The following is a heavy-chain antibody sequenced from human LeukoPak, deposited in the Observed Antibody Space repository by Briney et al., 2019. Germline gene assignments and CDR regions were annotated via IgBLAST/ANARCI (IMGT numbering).Heavy chain of an antibody. CDR1: GFTFSSYG. J-gene: IGHJ4*02. D-gene: IGHD3-10*01. CDR3: AKTYGSGSYKDYFDY. Sequence: PGGSLRLSCAASGFTFSSYGMSWVRQAPGKVLEWVSAISGSGGSTYYADSVKGRFTISRDNSKNTLYLQMNSLRAEDTAVYYCAKTYGSGSYKDYFDYWGQGTLVTVSS. CDR2: ISGSGGST. V-gene: IGHV3-23*01.